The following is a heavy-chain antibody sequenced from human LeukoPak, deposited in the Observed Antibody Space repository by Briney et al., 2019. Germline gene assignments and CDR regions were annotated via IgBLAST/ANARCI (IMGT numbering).Heavy chain of an antibody. CDR1: GGSFSGYY. CDR3: AGRGWIQLWLLSSGAFDI. CDR2: INHSGST. D-gene: IGHD5-18*01. Sequence: KPSETLSLTCAVYGGSFSGYYWSWIRQPPGKGLEWIGEINHSGSTNYNPSLKSRVTISVDTSKNQFSLKLSSVTAADTAVYYCAGRGWIQLWLLSSGAFDIWGQGTMVTVSS. J-gene: IGHJ3*02. V-gene: IGHV4-34*01.